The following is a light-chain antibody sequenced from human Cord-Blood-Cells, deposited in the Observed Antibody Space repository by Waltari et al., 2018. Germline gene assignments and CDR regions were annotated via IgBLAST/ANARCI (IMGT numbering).Light chain of an antibody. Sequence: QSALTQPRSVSGSPGQSVTISCTGTSSDVGGYNYVSWYQQHPGNAPKLMIYDVSKRPSGVPDRFSGSKSGNTASLTISGLQAEDEADYYCCSYAGSYTFFGTGTKVTVL. CDR2: DVS. J-gene: IGLJ1*01. CDR3: CSYAGSYTF. V-gene: IGLV2-11*01. CDR1: SSDVGGYNY.